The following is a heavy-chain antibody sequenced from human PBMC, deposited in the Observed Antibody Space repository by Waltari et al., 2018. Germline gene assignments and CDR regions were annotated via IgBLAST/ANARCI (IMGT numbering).Heavy chain of an antibody. CDR1: GFTFSNFG. V-gene: IGHV3-23*01. D-gene: IGHD3-10*01. Sequence: EVQLLESGGGLVQPGGSLRLSCAASGFTFSNFGINWVRTAPGKGPEWVSGISGSGDNAYYADSVKGRFIVSTDNSKDTVHLQMNSLRAEDTAVYFCAKDFFTRGGEPLAFFDDWGQGTPVTV. CDR2: ISGSGDNA. CDR3: AKDFFTRGGEPLAFFDD. J-gene: IGHJ4*02.